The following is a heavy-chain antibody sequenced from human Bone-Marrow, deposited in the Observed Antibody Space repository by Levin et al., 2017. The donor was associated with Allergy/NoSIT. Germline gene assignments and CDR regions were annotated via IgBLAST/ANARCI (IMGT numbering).Heavy chain of an antibody. V-gene: IGHV4-31*03. J-gene: IGHJ4*02. CDR3: ARERIAEAGDSQTDN. CDR2: IHYTGTT. D-gene: IGHD6-13*01. CDR1: GGSIRSAGYH. Sequence: SETLSLTCTVSGGSIRSAGYHWTWIRQHPGKGLEWIGYIHYTGTTHYNPSLKSRVTISVDTSKNQFSLKLSSVTAADTAVYYCARERIAEAGDSQTDNWGQGTLVTVSS.